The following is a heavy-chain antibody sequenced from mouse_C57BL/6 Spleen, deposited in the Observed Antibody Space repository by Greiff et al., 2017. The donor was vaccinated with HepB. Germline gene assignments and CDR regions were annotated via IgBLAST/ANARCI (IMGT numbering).Heavy chain of an antibody. V-gene: IGHV1-15*01. CDR2: IDPETGGT. J-gene: IGHJ2*01. CDR3: TRCDYDRELDY. CDR1: GYTFTDYE. Sequence: QVQLQQSGAELVRPGASVTLSCKASGYTFTDYEMHWVKQTPVHGLEWIGAIDPETGGTAYNQKFKGKAILTADKSSSTAYMELRSLTSEDSAVYYCTRCDYDRELDYWGQGTTLTVSS. D-gene: IGHD2-4*01.